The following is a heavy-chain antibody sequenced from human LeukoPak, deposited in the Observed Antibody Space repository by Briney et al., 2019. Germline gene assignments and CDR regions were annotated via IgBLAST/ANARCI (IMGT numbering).Heavy chain of an antibody. V-gene: IGHV1-69*05. J-gene: IGHJ5*02. D-gene: IGHD6-19*01. Sequence: GASVKVSCKASGGTFSSYAISWVRQAPGQGLEWMGGIIPIFGTANYAQKLQGRVTMTTDTSTSTVYMELRSLRSDDTAVYYCAREPYSSGWTYNWFDPWGQGTLVTVSS. CDR3: AREPYSSGWTYNWFDP. CDR1: GGTFSSYA. CDR2: IIPIFGTA.